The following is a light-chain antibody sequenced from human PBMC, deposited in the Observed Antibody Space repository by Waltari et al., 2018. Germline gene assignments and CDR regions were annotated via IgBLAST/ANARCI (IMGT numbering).Light chain of an antibody. V-gene: IGKV1-33*01. CDR3: QYFDNLPMFT. J-gene: IGKJ2*01. CDR2: KTS. Sequence: IQLTQSPSSLAASVGDRVTPTCRASQDIGGYLNWYQQQPGKAPKLLIYKTSILKTGVPSRFSGGASRTDYTLTITNLQPEDIATYYCQYFDNLPMFTFGPGTKVEIK. CDR1: QDIGGY.